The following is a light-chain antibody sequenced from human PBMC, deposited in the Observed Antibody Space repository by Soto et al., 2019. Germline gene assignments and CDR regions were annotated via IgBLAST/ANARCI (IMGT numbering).Light chain of an antibody. J-gene: IGKJ1*01. CDR3: QQYGSSPT. Sequence: EMVLSQSPGTLSLSPGERATLSCSASQSVSSSYLAWYQQKPGQAPRLLIYGASSRATGIPDRFSGSGSGTDFTLTISRLEPEDFAVYYCQQYGSSPTFGQGTKVDI. CDR2: GAS. V-gene: IGKV3-20*01. CDR1: QSVSSSY.